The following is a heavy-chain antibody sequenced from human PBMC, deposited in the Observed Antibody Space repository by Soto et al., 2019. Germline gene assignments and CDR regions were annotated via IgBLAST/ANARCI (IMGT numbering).Heavy chain of an antibody. J-gene: IGHJ6*02. CDR2: ILYDGGNK. CDR1: GCTFNNYN. CDR3: ARGGYCIITSCPYYDFGMDV. Sequence: XGSLILSCAASGCTFNNYNMHWVRQAPGKGLDWVAGILYDGGNKYYADSVKGRFTISRDNSKNTLYLQMNSLGAEDTALYYCARGGYCIITSCPYYDFGMDVWGQGTTVTVSS. D-gene: IGHD2-2*01. V-gene: IGHV3-33*01.